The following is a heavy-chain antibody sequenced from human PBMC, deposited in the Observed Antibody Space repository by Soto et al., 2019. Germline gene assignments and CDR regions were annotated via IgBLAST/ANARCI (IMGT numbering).Heavy chain of an antibody. CDR2: IYYSGST. CDR1: GGSISSGGYY. V-gene: IGHV4-31*03. Sequence: SETLSLTCTVSGGSISSGGYYWSWIRQHPGKGLEWIGYIYYSGSTYYNPSLKSRVTISVDTSKNQFSLKLSSVTAADTAVYYCARVGVVTPNWFDPWGQGTLVTVSS. CDR3: ARVGVVTPNWFDP. J-gene: IGHJ5*02. D-gene: IGHD2-21*02.